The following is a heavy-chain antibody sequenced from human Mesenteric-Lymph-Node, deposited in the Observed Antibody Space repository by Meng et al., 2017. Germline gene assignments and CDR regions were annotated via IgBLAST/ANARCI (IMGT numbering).Heavy chain of an antibody. CDR3: ARVNYDSSGFYWEYNWFDP. D-gene: IGHD3-22*01. Sequence: SETLSLTCAVYGGSFSGYYWSRIRQPPGKGLEWIGEINHSGSTNYNPSLKSRVTISVDTSKNQFSLKLTAVTAADTAVYYCARVNYDSSGFYWEYNWFDPWGQGTPVTVSS. V-gene: IGHV4-34*01. CDR1: GGSFSGYY. CDR2: INHSGST. J-gene: IGHJ5*01.